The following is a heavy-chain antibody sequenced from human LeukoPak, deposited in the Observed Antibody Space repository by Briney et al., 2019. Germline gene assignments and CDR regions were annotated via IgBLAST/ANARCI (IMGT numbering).Heavy chain of an antibody. Sequence: ASVKVSCKASGYTFTSYAVNWVRQAPGQGLEWMGWINTNTGNPTYAQGFTGRFVFSLDTSVSTAYLQISSLKAEDTAVYYCARGGYYGGSGTYGFFDYWGQGSLVTVSS. CDR3: ARGGYYGGSGTYGFFDY. J-gene: IGHJ4*02. D-gene: IGHD3-10*01. CDR2: INTNTGNP. CDR1: GYTFTSYA. V-gene: IGHV7-4-1*02.